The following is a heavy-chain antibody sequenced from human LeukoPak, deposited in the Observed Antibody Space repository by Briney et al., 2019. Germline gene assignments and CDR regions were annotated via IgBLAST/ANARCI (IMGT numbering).Heavy chain of an antibody. CDR2: ISYDGSNK. Sequence: QSGRSLRLSCAASGFTFSGYAMHWVRQAPGKGLEWVAVISYDGSNKYYADSVKGRFTISRDNSKNTLYLQMNSLGAEDTAVYYCARGRGVTMVRGLKTNWFDPWGQGTLVTVSS. CDR1: GFTFSGYA. D-gene: IGHD3-10*01. CDR3: ARGRGVTMVRGLKTNWFDP. J-gene: IGHJ5*02. V-gene: IGHV3-30*04.